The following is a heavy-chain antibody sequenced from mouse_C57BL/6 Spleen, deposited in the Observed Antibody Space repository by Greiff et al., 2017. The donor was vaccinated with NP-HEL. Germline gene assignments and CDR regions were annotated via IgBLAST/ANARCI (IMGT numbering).Heavy chain of an antibody. J-gene: IGHJ1*03. CDR1: GYTFTDYE. V-gene: IGHV1-15*01. Sequence: QVQLKESGAELVRPGASVTLSCKASGYTFTDYEMHWVKQTPVHGLEWIGAIDPETGGTAYNQKFKGKAILTADKSSSTAYMELRSLTSEDSAVYFCTRRRDYYGSGYFDVWGTGTTVTVSS. CDR3: TRRRDYYGSGYFDV. D-gene: IGHD1-1*01. CDR2: IDPETGGT.